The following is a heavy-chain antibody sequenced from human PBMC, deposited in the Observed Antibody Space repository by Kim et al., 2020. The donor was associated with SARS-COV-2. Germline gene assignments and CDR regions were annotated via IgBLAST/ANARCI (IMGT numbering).Heavy chain of an antibody. J-gene: IGHJ6*02. CDR3: ARVRRMAGYYYGMDV. D-gene: IGHD4-17*01. CDR2: ISISGSTI. CDR1: GFTFSDYY. V-gene: IGHV3-11*04. Sequence: GGSLRLSFAASGFTFSDYYMSWIRQAPGRGLEWVSYISISGSTIYYADSVKGRFTISRDNAKNSLYLQMNSLRAEDTAVYYCARVRRMAGYYYGMDVWGQGTTVTVSS.